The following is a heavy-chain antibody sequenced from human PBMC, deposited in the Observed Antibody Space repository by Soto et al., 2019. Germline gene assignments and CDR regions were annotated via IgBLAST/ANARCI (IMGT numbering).Heavy chain of an antibody. CDR2: IYHSGTT. V-gene: IGHV4-59*08. J-gene: IGHJ6*02. Sequence: PSETLSLTCAVSGGSIRSFFWSWIRQPPGKGLEWIGYIYHSGTTNYNPSLKSRVTISVDTSRNHLSLKLTSVTAADTAVYYGARGSSLAFKVTKLAEYYYGMDVWGQGTTVTVSS. CDR1: GGSIRSFF. CDR3: ARGSSLAFKVTKLAEYYYGMDV. D-gene: IGHD4-17*01.